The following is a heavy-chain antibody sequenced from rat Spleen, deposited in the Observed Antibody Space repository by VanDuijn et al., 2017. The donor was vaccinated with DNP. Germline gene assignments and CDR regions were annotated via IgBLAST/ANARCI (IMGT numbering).Heavy chain of an antibody. CDR1: GFTFNNYW. V-gene: IGHV5-31*01. CDR3: ATSPGPNWFAY. J-gene: IGHJ3*01. Sequence: VQLVESGGGLVQPGRSLKVSCVASGFTFNNYWMTWIRQVPGKGLEWVASITSSGGSTYYSDSVKGRFTISRNNAENTLYLQMDSLRSEDTATYYCATSPGPNWFAYWGQGTLVAVSS. D-gene: IGHD1-4*01. CDR2: ITSSGGST.